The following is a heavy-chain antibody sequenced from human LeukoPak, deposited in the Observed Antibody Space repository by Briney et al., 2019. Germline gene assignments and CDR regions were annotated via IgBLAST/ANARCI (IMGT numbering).Heavy chain of an antibody. Sequence: RASVKVSCKASGGTFSSYAISWVRQAPGQGLEWMGGIIPIFGTANYAQKFQGRVTITADKSTSTAYMELSSLRSEDTAVYYCARDYYDSSGSLDYWGQGTLVTVSS. CDR2: IIPIFGTA. J-gene: IGHJ4*02. CDR3: ARDYYDSSGSLDY. D-gene: IGHD3-22*01. CDR1: GGTFSSYA. V-gene: IGHV1-69*06.